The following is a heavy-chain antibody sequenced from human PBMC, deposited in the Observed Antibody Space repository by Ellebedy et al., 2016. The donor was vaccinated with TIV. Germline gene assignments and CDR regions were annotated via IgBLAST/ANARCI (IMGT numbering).Heavy chain of an antibody. V-gene: IGHV3-7*01. CDR1: GFIFSSAW. CDR3: AKVRQLGVVDGIFDF. Sequence: GRSLRLSXATSGFIFSSAWMSWVRQAPGKGLEWVANIKQDGSEKHYADSVKGRFTISRDNAKNSLYLQMNSLGAEDTAVYYCAKVRQLGVVDGIFDFWGQGALVTVSS. D-gene: IGHD6-13*01. CDR2: IKQDGSEK. J-gene: IGHJ5*01.